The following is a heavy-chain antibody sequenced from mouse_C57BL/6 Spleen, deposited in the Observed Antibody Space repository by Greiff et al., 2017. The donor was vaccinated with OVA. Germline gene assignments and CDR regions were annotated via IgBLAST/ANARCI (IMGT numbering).Heavy chain of an antibody. V-gene: IGHV1-42*01. Sequence: VQLKQSGPELVKPGASVKISCKASGYSFTGYYMNWVKQSPEKNLEWIGEINPSTGGTTYNQKFKAKATLTGDKSSSTAYMQLKSLTSEDSAVYYCARSLDSSRWGQGTLVTVSA. CDR2: INPSTGGT. CDR3: ARSLDSSR. D-gene: IGHD3-2*02. CDR1: GYSFTGYY. J-gene: IGHJ3*02.